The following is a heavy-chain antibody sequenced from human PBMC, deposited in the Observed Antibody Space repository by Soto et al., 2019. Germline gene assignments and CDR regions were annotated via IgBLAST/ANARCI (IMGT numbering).Heavy chain of an antibody. D-gene: IGHD2-8*01. Sequence: PSETLSLTCTVSGGSISSGDYYWSWIRQPPGKGLEWIGYIYYSGSTYYNPSLKSRVTISVDTSENQFSLKLSSVTAADTAVYYCARTPYCTNGVCYNKGYYYYGMDVCGQGDTVTVSS. J-gene: IGHJ6*02. CDR2: IYYSGST. CDR1: GGSISSGDYY. V-gene: IGHV4-30-4*01. CDR3: ARTPYCTNGVCYNKGYYYYGMDV.